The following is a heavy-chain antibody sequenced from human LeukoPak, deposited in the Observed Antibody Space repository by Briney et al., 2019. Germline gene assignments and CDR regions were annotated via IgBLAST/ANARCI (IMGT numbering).Heavy chain of an antibody. Sequence: GGTLRLSCATSGFTFATYAMNWVRQAPGKGLEWVSGFSGSGGNTSYADSVKGRFTISRDSSKNTLYLQMDSLRADDTAVYYCPKDRCSRTNCYLFDFWGQGTLVTVSS. D-gene: IGHD2-2*01. J-gene: IGHJ4*02. CDR3: PKDRCSRTNCYLFDF. CDR2: FSGSGGNT. V-gene: IGHV3-23*01. CDR1: GFTFATYA.